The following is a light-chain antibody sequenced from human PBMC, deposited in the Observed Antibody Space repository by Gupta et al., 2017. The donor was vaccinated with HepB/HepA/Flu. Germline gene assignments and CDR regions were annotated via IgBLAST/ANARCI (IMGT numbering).Light chain of an antibody. Sequence: SYELTQPPSVSVSPGQTDTITCSGDALPKKYAYWYQTKPGQAPVVVIFKDSERPPGIPERFSGSSSGKIATLTISGVQAEDDADYYCQSADSSSTYRVFGGGTKLTVL. J-gene: IGLJ3*02. V-gene: IGLV3-25*03. CDR3: QSADSSSTYRV. CDR1: ALPKKY. CDR2: KDS.